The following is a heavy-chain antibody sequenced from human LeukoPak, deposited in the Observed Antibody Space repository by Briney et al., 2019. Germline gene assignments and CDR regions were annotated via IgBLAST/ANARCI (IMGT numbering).Heavy chain of an antibody. CDR2: IYYSGST. Sequence: PSETLSLTCTVSGGSISSSSYYWGWIRQPPGKGLEWIGSIYYSGSTYYNPSLKSRVTISVDTSKNQFSLKLSSVTAADTAVYYCVTVPAARWPFDPWGQGTLVTVSS. CDR1: GGSISSSSYY. V-gene: IGHV4-39*07. D-gene: IGHD2-2*01. CDR3: VTVPAARWPFDP. J-gene: IGHJ5*02.